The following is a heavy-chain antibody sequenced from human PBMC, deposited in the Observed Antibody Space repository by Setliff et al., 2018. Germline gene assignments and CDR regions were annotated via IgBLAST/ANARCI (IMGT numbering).Heavy chain of an antibody. D-gene: IGHD4-4*01. CDR3: ARDFHSNYVFYYYMDV. CDR2: TGTTGDT. V-gene: IGHV3-13*01. J-gene: IGHJ6*03. CDR1: GFTFSTYD. Sequence: GESLKISCAASGFTFSTYDMHWFRQATGKGLEWVSGTGTTGDTYYPGSVRGRFTISRDNAKNSLYLQINSLRAEDTAVYYCARDFHSNYVFYYYMDVWGKGTTVTVSS.